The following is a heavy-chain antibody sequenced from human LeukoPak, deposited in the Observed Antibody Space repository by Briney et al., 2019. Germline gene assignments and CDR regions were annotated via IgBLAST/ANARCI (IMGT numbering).Heavy chain of an antibody. CDR1: GCTFTGYY. V-gene: IGHV1-2*02. CDR2: INPNSGGT. CDR3: AREGSMIVVVHYPDAFDI. D-gene: IGHD3-22*01. J-gene: IGHJ3*02. Sequence: ASVKVSCKASGCTFTGYYMHWVRQAPGQGLEWMGWINPNSGGTNYAQKFQGRVTMTRDTSISTAYMELSRLRSDDTAVYYCAREGSMIVVVHYPDAFDIWGQGTMVTVSS.